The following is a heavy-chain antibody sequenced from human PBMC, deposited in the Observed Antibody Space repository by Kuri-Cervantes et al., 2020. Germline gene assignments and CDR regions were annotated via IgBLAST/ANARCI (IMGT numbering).Heavy chain of an antibody. Sequence: GESLKISCAASGFTFSDYYMSWIRQAPGKGLEWVSYISSSGSAIYYADSVKGRFTISRDNAKNSLYLQMNSLRAEDTAVYYCARGARYYYMDVWGKGTTVTVSS. V-gene: IGHV3-11*01. J-gene: IGHJ6*03. CDR3: ARGARYYYMDV. CDR2: ISSSGSAI. CDR1: GFTFSDYY.